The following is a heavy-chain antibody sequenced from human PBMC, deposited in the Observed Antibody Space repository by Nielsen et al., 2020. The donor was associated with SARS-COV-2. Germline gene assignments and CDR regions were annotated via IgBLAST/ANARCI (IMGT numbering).Heavy chain of an antibody. D-gene: IGHD6-19*01. Sequence: GGSLRLSCAASGFTLSSHAMHWVRQAPGKGLEWMAVISYDGRSKHCADAVKGRLTISRDNSKNTLYLQMDRLRPEDTAVYYCARDRWSSGRDDLQYWGLGTLVTVSS. J-gene: IGHJ4*02. CDR3: ARDRWSSGRDDLQY. CDR2: ISYDGRSK. CDR1: GFTLSSHA. V-gene: IGHV3-30*04.